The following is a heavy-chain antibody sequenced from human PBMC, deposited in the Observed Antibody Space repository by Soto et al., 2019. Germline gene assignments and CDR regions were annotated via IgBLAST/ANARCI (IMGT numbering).Heavy chain of an antibody. D-gene: IGHD3-10*01. J-gene: IGHJ4*02. CDR3: ARTSEVLLWLELDY. CDR1: GFTFSSYA. Sequence: PGGSLRLSCAASGFTFSSYAMSWVRQAPGKGLEWVSAISGSGGSTYYADSVKGRFTISRDNSKNTLYLQMNSLRAEDTAVYYCARTSEVLLWLELDYWGQGTLGPYPQ. V-gene: IGHV3-23*01. CDR2: ISGSGGST.